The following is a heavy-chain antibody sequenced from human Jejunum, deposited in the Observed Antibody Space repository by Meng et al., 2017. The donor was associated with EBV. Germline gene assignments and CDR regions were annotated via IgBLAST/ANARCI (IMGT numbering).Heavy chain of an antibody. V-gene: IGHV4-39*01. D-gene: IGHD6-19*01. Sequence: VCGARRVKPCTTLSPTSPVAGGTISSSDYDWRWIRQPPGKGLELIGSLYFSGSTYSNPSLNSRVTISADTSNNQFSLKLSSVTAADTAVYYCARRGSSSGWYSYDYWGQGTLVTVSS. CDR2: LYFSGST. CDR1: GGTISSSDYD. J-gene: IGHJ4*02. CDR3: ARRGSSSGWYSYDY.